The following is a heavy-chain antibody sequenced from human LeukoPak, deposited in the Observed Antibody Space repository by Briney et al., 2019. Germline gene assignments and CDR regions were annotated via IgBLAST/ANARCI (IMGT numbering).Heavy chain of an antibody. CDR3: AKDYAMIEVVTLFDN. CDR1: GFTFSSYG. Sequence: GGSLRLSCAASGFTFSSYGMSWVRQAPGKGPEWVSVISGSGGSTYYADSVKGRFTISRDNSKNTLYLQMNSLRAEDTAVYYCAKDYAMIEVVTLFDNWGQGTLVTVSS. J-gene: IGHJ4*02. CDR2: ISGSGGST. D-gene: IGHD3-22*01. V-gene: IGHV3-23*01.